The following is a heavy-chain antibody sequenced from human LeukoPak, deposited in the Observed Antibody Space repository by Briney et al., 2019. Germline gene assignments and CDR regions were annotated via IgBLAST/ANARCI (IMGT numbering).Heavy chain of an antibody. CDR2: MNPNSGNT. Sequence: ASVKVSCKASGYTFTSYDINWVRQATGQGLEWMGWMNPNSGNTGYAQKFRGQVTMPRNTSIGTAYMQLSSRRSEDTAVYYGASRGWQGFDYWGQGTLVTVSS. J-gene: IGHJ4*02. V-gene: IGHV1-8*01. CDR3: ASRGWQGFDY. CDR1: GYTFTSYD.